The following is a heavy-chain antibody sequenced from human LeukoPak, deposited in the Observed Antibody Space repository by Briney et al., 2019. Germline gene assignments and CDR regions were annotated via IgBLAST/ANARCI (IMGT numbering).Heavy chain of an antibody. D-gene: IGHD2-8*01. Sequence: SETLSLTCTVSGGSISSGNYYWSWIRQPPGKGLEWIGYIFYLGSTYYNPSLRSRVSISVNTFQNQFSLKLTALTAADTAMYYCARKYADHWFDPWGQGTLVTVSS. CDR1: GGSISSGNYY. CDR3: ARKYADHWFDP. J-gene: IGHJ5*02. V-gene: IGHV4-30-4*01. CDR2: IFYLGST.